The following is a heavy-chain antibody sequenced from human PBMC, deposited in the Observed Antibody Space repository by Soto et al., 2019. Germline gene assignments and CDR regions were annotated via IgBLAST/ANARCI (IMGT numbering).Heavy chain of an antibody. CDR3: ARCDGSATYCFFFAY. CDR2: IYSGGST. CDR1: GFTVSNSY. J-gene: IGHJ4*02. Sequence: EVQVVESGGGLVQSGGSLTLSCAASGFTVSNSYMSWVRQAPGKGLEWVSAIYSGGSTYYADYVKGRLTISRDNSRNTLYLQMNSLRADDTAVYFCARCDGSATYCFFFAYWGQGTPVTVSS. V-gene: IGHV3-66*01. D-gene: IGHD3-10*01.